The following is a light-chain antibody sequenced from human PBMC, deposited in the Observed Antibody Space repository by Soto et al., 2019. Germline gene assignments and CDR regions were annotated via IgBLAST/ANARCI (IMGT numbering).Light chain of an antibody. CDR1: SSNIGNNY. J-gene: IGLJ1*01. Sequence: QSVLTQPPSVSAAPGQKVTISCSGSSSNIGNNYVFWYQQLPGTAPKLLIYENNKRPSGIPDRFSCSKSGTSATLGITGLQTGDEADYYCGTWDSSLSALYVFGTGTKLTVL. CDR2: ENN. V-gene: IGLV1-51*02. CDR3: GTWDSSLSALYV.